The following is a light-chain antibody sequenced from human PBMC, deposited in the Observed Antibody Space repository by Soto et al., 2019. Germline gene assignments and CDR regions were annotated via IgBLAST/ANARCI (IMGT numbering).Light chain of an antibody. CDR2: DAS. CDR3: QQYNNWPPLT. J-gene: IGKJ4*01. Sequence: EIVLTQSPATLSLSPWERATLSCRASQSVSSYLAWYQQKPGQAPRLLIYDASNRATGIPARFSGSGSETKFTLTISSLQSEDFAVYYCQQYNNWPPLTFGGGTKVDIK. V-gene: IGKV3-11*01. CDR1: QSVSSY.